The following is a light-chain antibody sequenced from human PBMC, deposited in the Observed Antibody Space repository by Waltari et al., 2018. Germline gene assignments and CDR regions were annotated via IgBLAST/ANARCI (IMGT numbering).Light chain of an antibody. CDR1: QSVSSSY. CDR2: GAS. CDR3: QQYGSSPLFT. Sequence: EIVLTQSPGTLSLSPGERATLSCRPSQSVSSSYLALYQQKPGQAPRLLIYGASSRATGIPDRFSCSGSGTDFTLTISRLEPEEFAVYYCQQYGSSPLFTFGPGTKVDIK. V-gene: IGKV3-20*01. J-gene: IGKJ3*01.